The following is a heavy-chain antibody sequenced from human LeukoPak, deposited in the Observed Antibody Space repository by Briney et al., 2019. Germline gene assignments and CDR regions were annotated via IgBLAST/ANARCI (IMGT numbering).Heavy chain of an antibody. Sequence: SETLSLTCTVSGGSISSYYWSWIRQPPGKGLEWIGYIYYSGSTNYNPSLKSRVTISVDTSKNQFSLKLSSVTAADTAVYYCAGQYQLLGYYYYMDVWGKGTTVTVSS. D-gene: IGHD2-2*01. V-gene: IGHV4-59*08. CDR3: AGQYQLLGYYYYMDV. J-gene: IGHJ6*03. CDR1: GGSISSYY. CDR2: IYYSGST.